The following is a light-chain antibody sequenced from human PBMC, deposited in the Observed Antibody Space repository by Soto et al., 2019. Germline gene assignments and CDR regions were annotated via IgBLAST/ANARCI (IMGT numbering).Light chain of an antibody. V-gene: IGLV1-40*01. CDR1: SSNIGAGYD. Sequence: QSVLTQPPSVSGAPGQRVTISCTGRSSNIGAGYDVHWYQQLPGTAPKLLIYGNNNRPSGVPDRFSGSKSGTSASLAITGLQAEDEAHYYCQSYDSSVSAPYVFGTGTKVTVL. J-gene: IGLJ1*01. CDR2: GNN. CDR3: QSYDSSVSAPYV.